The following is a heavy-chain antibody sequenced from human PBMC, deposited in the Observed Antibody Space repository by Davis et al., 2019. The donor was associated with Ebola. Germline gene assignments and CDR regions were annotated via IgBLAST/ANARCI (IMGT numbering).Heavy chain of an antibody. D-gene: IGHD3-3*01. CDR2: ISYDGSNK. V-gene: IGHV3-30*18. Sequence: GESLKISCAASGFTFSSYGMHWVRQAPGKGLEWVAVISYDGSNKYYADSVKGRFTISRDNSKNTLYLQMNSLRAEETAVYYCAKDPKYYDFWSGNYYYYYYGMDVWGQGTTVTVSS. CDR1: GFTFSSYG. CDR3: AKDPKYYDFWSGNYYYYYYGMDV. J-gene: IGHJ6*02.